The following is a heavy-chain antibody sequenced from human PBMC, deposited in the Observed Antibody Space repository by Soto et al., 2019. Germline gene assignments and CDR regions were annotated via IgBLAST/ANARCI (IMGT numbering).Heavy chain of an antibody. CDR3: VMGGFEEYFHYMDL. CDR1: GFSFSNYG. Sequence: EVQLVESGGGLVQPGGSLRLSCVDSGFSFSNYGMHWVRQAPGKGLVWVSHINSDGSSTSYADSVKGRFTISRDNAKNTLYLQVNSLRVEDTAMYYCVMGGFEEYFHYMDLWGKGTTVTVAS. V-gene: IGHV3-74*01. CDR2: INSDGSST. D-gene: IGHD1-26*01. J-gene: IGHJ6*03.